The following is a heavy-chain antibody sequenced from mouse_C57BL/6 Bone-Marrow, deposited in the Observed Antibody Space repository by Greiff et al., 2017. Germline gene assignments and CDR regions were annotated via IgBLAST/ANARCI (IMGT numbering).Heavy chain of an antibody. CDR1: GYTFTSYW. Sequence: QVQLQQSGAELVKPGASVKLSCKASGYTFTSYWMHWVKQRPGQGLEWIGMIHPNSGSTNYNEKFKSKATLTVDKSSSTAYMQLSSLTSEDSAVYYCARDEYYGSSPMDYWGQGTSVTASS. CDR3: ARDEYYGSSPMDY. J-gene: IGHJ4*01. CDR2: IHPNSGST. V-gene: IGHV1-64*01. D-gene: IGHD1-1*01.